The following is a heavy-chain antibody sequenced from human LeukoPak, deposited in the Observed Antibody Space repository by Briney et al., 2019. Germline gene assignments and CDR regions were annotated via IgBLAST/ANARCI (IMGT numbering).Heavy chain of an antibody. CDR1: GFTFSSYS. J-gene: IGHJ6*03. D-gene: IGHD1-14*01. CDR2: ITSSRSSI. Sequence: GGSLRLSCAASGFTFSSYSMNWVRQAPGKGLEWVSFITSSRSSIYYADSVKGRFTISRDNAKSSLYVQMNSLTAEDTAVYYCARDHRPEIQYYYMDVWGKGTTVAVSS. CDR3: ARDHRPEIQYYYMDV. V-gene: IGHV3-48*01.